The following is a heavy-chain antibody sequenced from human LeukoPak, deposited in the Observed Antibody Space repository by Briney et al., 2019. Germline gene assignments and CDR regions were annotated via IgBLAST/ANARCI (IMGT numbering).Heavy chain of an antibody. D-gene: IGHD3-10*01. CDR2: INHSGST. V-gene: IGHV4-34*01. J-gene: IGHJ4*02. Sequence: SETLSLTCAVYGGSFSGYYWSWIRQPPGKGLEWIGEINHSGSTDYNPSLKSRVTISVDTSKNQFSLKLSSVTAADTAVYYCARGDSGSYDYWGQGTLVTVSS. CDR1: GGSFSGYY. CDR3: ARGDSGSYDY.